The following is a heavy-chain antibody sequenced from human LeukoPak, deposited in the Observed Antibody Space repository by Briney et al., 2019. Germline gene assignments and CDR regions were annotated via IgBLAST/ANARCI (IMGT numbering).Heavy chain of an antibody. CDR2: IGTTSGAI. CDR1: GFTFNAFG. V-gene: IGHV3-48*01. CDR3: ARDRAWNYFDY. Sequence: GGSLRLSCAASGFTFNAFGMNWVRQAPGKGLEWVSYIGTTSGAIYYADSVKGRFTISRDSAKNSLYLQMNSLRAEDTAVYYCARDRAWNYFDYWGQGTLVTVSS. J-gene: IGHJ4*02. D-gene: IGHD3-3*01.